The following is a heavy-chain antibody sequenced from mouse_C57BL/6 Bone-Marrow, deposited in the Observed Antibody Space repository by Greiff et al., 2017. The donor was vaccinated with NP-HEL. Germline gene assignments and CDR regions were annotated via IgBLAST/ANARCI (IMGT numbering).Heavy chain of an antibody. CDR3: ASPIRRYFDV. Sequence: QVQLQQPGAELVKPGASVKMSCKASGYTFTIYWITWVKQRPGQGLEWIGDIYPGSGSTNYNEKFKSKATLTVDTSSSTAYMQLSSLTSEDSAVYYCASPIRRYFDVWGTGTTVTVSS. J-gene: IGHJ1*03. CDR2: IYPGSGST. V-gene: IGHV1-55*01. CDR1: GYTFTIYW.